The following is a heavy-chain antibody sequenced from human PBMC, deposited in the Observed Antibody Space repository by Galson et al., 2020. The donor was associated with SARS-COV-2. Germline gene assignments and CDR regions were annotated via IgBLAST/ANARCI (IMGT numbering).Heavy chain of an antibody. Sequence: GGSLRLSCAASGFTFSSYGMHWVRQAPGKGLEWVAVISYDGSNKYYADSVKGRFTISRDNSKNTLYLQMNSLRAEDTAVYYCAKDREVVVVAATEIDYWGQGTLVTVSS. CDR3: AKDREVVVVAATEIDY. D-gene: IGHD2-15*01. J-gene: IGHJ4*02. CDR1: GFTFSSYG. V-gene: IGHV3-30*18. CDR2: ISYDGSNK.